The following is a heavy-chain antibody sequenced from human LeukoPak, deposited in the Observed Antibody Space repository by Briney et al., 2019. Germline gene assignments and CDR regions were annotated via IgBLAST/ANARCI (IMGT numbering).Heavy chain of an antibody. J-gene: IGHJ4*02. CDR3: ARDRGADVFDF. CDR2: ISFDGTNK. Sequence: GGSLRLSCAASGFTFSTYIMHWVRQAPGKGLEWVAVISFDGTNKYYADSVKGRFTISRDNSKNTLFLQMSRLRAEDTSVYYCARDRGADVFDFWGQGTLVTVSS. D-gene: IGHD3-16*01. V-gene: IGHV3-30-3*01. CDR1: GFTFSTYI.